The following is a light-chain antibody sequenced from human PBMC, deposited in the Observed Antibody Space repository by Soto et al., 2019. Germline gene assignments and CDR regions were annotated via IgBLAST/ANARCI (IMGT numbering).Light chain of an antibody. Sequence: IVMTQSPATRSVSRGEGATGGCRASQSVSSNLAWYQQKPGQAPRLLIYGASTRATGIPARFSGSGSGTEFTLTISSLQSEDFAVYYCQQYNNWPLTVGGGTKVDIK. CDR2: GAS. CDR3: QQYNNWPLT. V-gene: IGKV3-15*01. CDR1: QSVSSN. J-gene: IGKJ4*01.